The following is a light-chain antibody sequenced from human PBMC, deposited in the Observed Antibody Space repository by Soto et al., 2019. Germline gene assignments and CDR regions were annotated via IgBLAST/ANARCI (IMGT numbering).Light chain of an antibody. J-gene: IGLJ3*02. CDR1: SSNIGRNT. V-gene: IGLV1-44*01. Sequence: QSVLTQPPSASGTPGQGVTISCSGSSSNIGRNTVNWYQQLPGTAPTLLIYRNNQRPSGVPDRFSGSKSGTSASLTISGLEAEDEADYYCCSYAGSYSGVFGGGTKLTVL. CDR3: CSYAGSYSGV. CDR2: RNN.